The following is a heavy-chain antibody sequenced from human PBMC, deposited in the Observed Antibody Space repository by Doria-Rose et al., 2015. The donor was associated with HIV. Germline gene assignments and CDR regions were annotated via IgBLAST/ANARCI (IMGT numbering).Heavy chain of an antibody. CDR2: IFSDDER. J-gene: IGHJ4*02. D-gene: IGHD6-13*01. CDR1: GVSLSSPGMG. CDR3: ARIKSSSWYHKYYFDF. V-gene: IGHV2-26*01. Sequence: VTLKESGPVLVKPTETLTLTCTVSGVSLSSPGMGVSWIRQPPGKALEWLANIFSDDERSYKTSLKSRLTISRGTSRSQVVLTMTDMDPVDTATYYCARIKSSSWYHKYYFDFWGQGTLVIVSA.